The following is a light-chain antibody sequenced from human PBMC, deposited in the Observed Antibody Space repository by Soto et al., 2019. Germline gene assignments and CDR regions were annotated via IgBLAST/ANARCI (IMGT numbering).Light chain of an antibody. V-gene: IGKV2-24*01. CDR2: QVS. CDR3: MQAKQFPPLLT. Sequence: DIVLTQTPLSSPVTLGQPASISCRSSQSLGHSDGKTYLSWLHLRPGQPPRLLIYQVSNRFSGVPERFSGSGAGTEFTLIISRVEAEDVGVYYCMQAKQFPPLLTFGGGTKVEIK. CDR1: QSLGHSDGKTY. J-gene: IGKJ4*01.